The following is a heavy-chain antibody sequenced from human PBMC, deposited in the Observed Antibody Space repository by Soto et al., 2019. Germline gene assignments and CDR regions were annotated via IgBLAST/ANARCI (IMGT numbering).Heavy chain of an antibody. Sequence: QVQLVESGGGVVQPGRSLRLSCAASGFTFSSYAMHWVRQAPGKGLEWVAVISYDGSNKYYADSVKGRFTISRDNSKNTLYLQTNSLRAEDTAVYYCASKPPSRKWRVTTWGQGTLVTVSS. CDR1: GFTFSSYA. J-gene: IGHJ5*02. CDR3: ASKPPSRKWRVTT. D-gene: IGHD3-10*01. CDR2: ISYDGSNK. V-gene: IGHV3-30-3*01.